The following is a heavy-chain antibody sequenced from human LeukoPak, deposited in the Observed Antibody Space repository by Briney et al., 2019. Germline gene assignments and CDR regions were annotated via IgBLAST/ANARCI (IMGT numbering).Heavy chain of an antibody. Sequence: QAGGSLRLSCAASGFTFSSYWMHWVRQAPGKGLVWVSRINSDGSSTSYADSVKGRFTISRDNAKNTLYLQMNSLRAEDTAVYYCARGLRSAGATAASYFDYWGQGTLVTVSS. CDR1: GFTFSSYW. CDR3: ARGLRSAGATAASYFDY. D-gene: IGHD1-26*01. V-gene: IGHV3-74*01. J-gene: IGHJ4*02. CDR2: INSDGSST.